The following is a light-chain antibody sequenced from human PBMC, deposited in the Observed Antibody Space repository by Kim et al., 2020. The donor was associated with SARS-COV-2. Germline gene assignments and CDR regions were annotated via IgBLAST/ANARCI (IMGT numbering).Light chain of an antibody. J-gene: IGLJ3*02. V-gene: IGLV3-21*04. CDR2: FGS. CDR3: QVWDITSDHPLV. CDR1: NHGSIG. Sequence: PGHTATMTCGRNNHGSIGVPCHQQKASQAPLRVIYFGSDRPSGIPERFAGYTAGNTATLTITCVEAGDEADYYCQVWDITSDHPLVFGGGTRLTVL.